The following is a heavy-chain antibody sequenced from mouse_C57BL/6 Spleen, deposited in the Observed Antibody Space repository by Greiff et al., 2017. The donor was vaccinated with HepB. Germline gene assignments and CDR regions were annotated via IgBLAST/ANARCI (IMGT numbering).Heavy chain of an antibody. CDR3: ARSRVYYDYDGGFDY. V-gene: IGHV1-55*01. CDR1: GYTFTSYW. CDR2: IYPGSGST. J-gene: IGHJ2*01. Sequence: QVQLQQSGAELVKPGASVKMSCKASGYTFTSYWITWVKQRPGQGLEWIGDIYPGSGSTNYNEKFKSKATLTVDTSSSTAYMQLSSLTSEDSAVYYCARSRVYYDYDGGFDYWGQGTTLTVSS. D-gene: IGHD2-4*01.